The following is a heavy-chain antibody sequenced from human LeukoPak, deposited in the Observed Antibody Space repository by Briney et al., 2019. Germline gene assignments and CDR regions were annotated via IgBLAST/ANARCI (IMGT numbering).Heavy chain of an antibody. J-gene: IGHJ4*02. CDR2: IYYSGST. Sequence: PSETLSLTCTVSGGSISSSSYYWSWIRQPPGKGLEWIGYIYYSGSTNYNPSLKSRVTISVDTSKNQFSLKLSSVTAADTAVYYCARGGLLGSHFDYWGQGTLVTVSS. D-gene: IGHD1-26*01. CDR3: ARGGLLGSHFDY. V-gene: IGHV4-61*01. CDR1: GGSISSSSYY.